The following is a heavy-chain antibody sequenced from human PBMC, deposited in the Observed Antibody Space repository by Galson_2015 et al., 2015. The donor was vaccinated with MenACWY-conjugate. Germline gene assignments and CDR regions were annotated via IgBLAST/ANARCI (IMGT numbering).Heavy chain of an antibody. CDR3: ARGHYGMDV. CDR2: IKKDGSEK. V-gene: IGHV3-7*03. CDR1: GFTFRNYW. Sequence: SLRLSCAASGFTFRNYWMTWVRQAPGKGLEWVASIKKDGSEKYYVDSVKGRFTISRDNAKNSLYLEMNSLRAEDTAVYSCARGHYGMDVWGQGTTVTAS. J-gene: IGHJ6*02.